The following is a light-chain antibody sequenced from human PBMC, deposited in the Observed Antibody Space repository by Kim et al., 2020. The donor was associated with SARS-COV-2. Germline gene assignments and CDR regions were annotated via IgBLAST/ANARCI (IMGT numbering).Light chain of an antibody. CDR3: SSYAGSNNLV. Sequence: GQSVTIPCTGARSDVGGYNYVSWYQQHPGKAPKLMIYEVSKRPSGVPDRFSGSKSGNTVSLTVSGLQAEDEADYYCSSYAGSNNLVFGGGTQLTVL. V-gene: IGLV2-8*01. CDR2: EVS. J-gene: IGLJ2*01. CDR1: RSDVGGYNY.